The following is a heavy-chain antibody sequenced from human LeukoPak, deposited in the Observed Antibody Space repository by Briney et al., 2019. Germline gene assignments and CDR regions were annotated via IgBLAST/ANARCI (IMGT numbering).Heavy chain of an antibody. CDR3: ARRDGYCSSTSCYADYYYGMDV. D-gene: IGHD2-2*01. Sequence: GEALKISCKGSGYSFTSYWIGWVRQMPGKGLEWMGIIYPGDSDTTYSPSFQGQVTISADKSISTACLQWSSLKASDTAMYYCARRDGYCSSTSCYADYYYGMDVWGQGTTDTVSS. CDR1: GYSFTSYW. J-gene: IGHJ6*02. CDR2: IYPGDSDT. V-gene: IGHV5-51*01.